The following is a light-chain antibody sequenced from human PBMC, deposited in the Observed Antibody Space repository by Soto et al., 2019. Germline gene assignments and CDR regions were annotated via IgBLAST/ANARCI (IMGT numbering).Light chain of an antibody. CDR3: QQYNNWPGK. CDR2: GAS. Sequence: EIGMTQSPATLSVSPGERATLSCRASQSVSSYLAWYQQKPGQAPRLLIYGASTRAAGIPARFSGSGSGTEFTLTISSLQSEDFAVYYCQQYNNWPGKFGQGTKVEIK. J-gene: IGKJ1*01. CDR1: QSVSSY. V-gene: IGKV3-15*01.